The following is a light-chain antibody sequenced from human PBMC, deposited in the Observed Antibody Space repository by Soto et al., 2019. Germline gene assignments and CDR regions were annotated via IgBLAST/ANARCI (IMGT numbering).Light chain of an antibody. Sequence: QSALAQPASVSGSPGQSITISCTGTSSDVGGYNSVSWYQQPPGKAPKLVIFDVSNRPSGVSNRFSGSKSGNTASLTISGLQPEDEADYYPLSYTSRTPCVWGMGTKAPVL. CDR1: SSDVGGYNS. CDR3: LSYTSRTPCV. J-gene: IGLJ1*01. CDR2: DVS. V-gene: IGLV2-14*01.